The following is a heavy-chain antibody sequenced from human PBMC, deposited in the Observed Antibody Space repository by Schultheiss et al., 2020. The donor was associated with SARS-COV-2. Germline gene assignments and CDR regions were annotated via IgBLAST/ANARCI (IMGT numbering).Heavy chain of an antibody. CDR2: IYYSGST. D-gene: IGHD2-2*01. J-gene: IGHJ6*03. CDR3: ATLDIVVVPAARYYYMDV. V-gene: IGHV4-34*01. CDR1: GGSFSGYY. Sequence: SETLSLTCAVYGGSFSGYYWGWIRQPPGKGLEWIGSIYYSGSTYYNPSLKSRVTISVDTSKNQFSLQLNSVTPEDTAVYYCATLDIVVVPAARYYYMDVWGKGTTVTVSS.